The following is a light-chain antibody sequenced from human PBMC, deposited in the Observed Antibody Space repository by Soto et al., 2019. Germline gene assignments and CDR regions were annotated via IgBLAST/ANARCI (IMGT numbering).Light chain of an antibody. Sequence: EIVMTHSPATLSVSPGERATLSCRASQSVSSNLAWYQQKPGQAPRLLIYGASTRATGIPARFSGSGSGTEFTLTLSSLQSEDFAVYYCQQYNNWPQTFGQGTKVEIK. V-gene: IGKV3-15*01. CDR3: QQYNNWPQT. J-gene: IGKJ1*01. CDR1: QSVSSN. CDR2: GAS.